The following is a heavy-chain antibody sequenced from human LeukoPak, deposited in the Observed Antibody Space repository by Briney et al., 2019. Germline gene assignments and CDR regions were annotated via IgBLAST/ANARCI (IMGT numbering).Heavy chain of an antibody. CDR1: GGTFSSYA. V-gene: IGHV1-69*05. CDR2: IIAIFGTA. Sequence: SVKVSCKASGGTFSSYAISWVRQAPGQGLEWMGRIIAIFGTANYAQKFQGRVTITTDESTSTDYMELSSLRSEDTAVYYCARGVGYSGSYLGSLNWFDPWGQGTLVTVSS. J-gene: IGHJ5*02. CDR3: ARGVGYSGSYLGSLNWFDP. D-gene: IGHD1-26*01.